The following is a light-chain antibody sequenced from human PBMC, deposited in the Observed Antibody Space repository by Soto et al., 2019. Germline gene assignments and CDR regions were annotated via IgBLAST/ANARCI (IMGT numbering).Light chain of an antibody. CDR1: QGISNY. CDR3: QKHNSAPFT. V-gene: IGKV1-27*01. J-gene: IGKJ3*01. CDR2: AAS. Sequence: DIQMTQSPSSLSASVGDRVTITCRASQGISNYLAWYQQKPGKVPKLLIYAASTLQLGIPSRFSGSGSGTDFTLTISSPQPEDVATYYCQKHNSAPFTFGPGTKVDIK.